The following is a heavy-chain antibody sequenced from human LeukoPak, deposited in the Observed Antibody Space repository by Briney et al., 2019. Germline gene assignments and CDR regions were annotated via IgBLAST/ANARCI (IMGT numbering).Heavy chain of an antibody. CDR3: ARDYYDFWSGYDY. V-gene: IGHV1-2*02. J-gene: IGHJ4*02. CDR2: INPNSGGT. Sequence: ASVKVSCKASGYTFTGYYMHWVRQAPGQGLEWMGWINPNSGGTNYAQKFQGRVTMTRDTSISTAYMELSRLRSDDTAVYYCARDYYDFWSGYDYWGQGTLVTVSP. D-gene: IGHD3-3*01. CDR1: GYTFTGYY.